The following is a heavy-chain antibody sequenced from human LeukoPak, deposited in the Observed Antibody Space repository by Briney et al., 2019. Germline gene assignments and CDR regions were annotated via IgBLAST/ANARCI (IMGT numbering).Heavy chain of an antibody. D-gene: IGHD1-7*01. J-gene: IGHJ3*02. V-gene: IGHV1-2*02. CDR1: GYTFTTYA. CDR3: AREEELELRNDAFHI. CDR2: INPNSGGT. Sequence: ASVKVSCKASGYTFTTYAINWVRQAPGQGLEWMGWINPNSGGTNYAQKFQGRVTMTRDTSISTAYMELTRLTSDDTAVYYCAREEELELRNDAFHIWGQGTMVTVSS.